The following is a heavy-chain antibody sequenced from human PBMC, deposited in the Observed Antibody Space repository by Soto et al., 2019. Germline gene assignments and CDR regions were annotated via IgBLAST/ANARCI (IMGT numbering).Heavy chain of an antibody. CDR1: GYYVITNSYS. CDR3: ARDQSFDRNYYYGIDV. V-gene: IGHV4-39*02. CDR2: IYSSENT. Sequence: SETLSLTSPVSGYYVITNSYSWGWIRQSPGKGLEWIGTIYSSENTYYNPSLLSRVTISVDTSKNEFSLRLSSVTAADTAVYYCARDQSFDRNYYYGIDVWGQGTTVTVSS. J-gene: IGHJ6*02.